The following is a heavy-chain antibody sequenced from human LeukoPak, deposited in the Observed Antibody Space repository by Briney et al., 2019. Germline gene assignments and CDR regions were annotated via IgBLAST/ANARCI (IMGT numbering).Heavy chain of an antibody. CDR1: GFSFSNYD. Sequence: PGRSLRLSCAASGFSFSNYDMHWVRQAPGKGLEGVAVIWYDGSNKYYADSVKGRFTISRDNSKNTLYLQMNSLRVEDTAVYYCARGDPTVTTKQNLDYWGQGTLVTVSS. CDR2: IWYDGSNK. J-gene: IGHJ4*02. V-gene: IGHV3-33*01. D-gene: IGHD4-17*01. CDR3: ARGDPTVTTKQNLDY.